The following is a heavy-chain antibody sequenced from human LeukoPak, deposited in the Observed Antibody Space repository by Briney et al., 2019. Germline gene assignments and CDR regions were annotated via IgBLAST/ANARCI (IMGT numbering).Heavy chain of an antibody. D-gene: IGHD3-3*01. CDR3: ASGFLDDFWSGHF. CDR2: IKQDGSEK. V-gene: IGHV3-7*01. Sequence: GGSLRLSCAASGFTFSTDWMSWVCQAPGEGLEWVANIKQDGSEKYYVDSVKGRFTISRDNAKKSLYLQMNSLRAEDTAVYYCASGFLDDFWSGHFWGQGTLVTVSS. J-gene: IGHJ4*02. CDR1: GFTFSTDW.